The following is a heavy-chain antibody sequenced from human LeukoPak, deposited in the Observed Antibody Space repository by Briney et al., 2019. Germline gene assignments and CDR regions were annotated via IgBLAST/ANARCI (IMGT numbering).Heavy chain of an antibody. CDR2: ITGSSSTI. CDR1: GFTLSTYS. D-gene: IGHD3-16*01. Sequence: GGSLRLSCAASGFTLSTYSMNWVRQAPGKGLEWISYITGSSSTISYADSVKGRFTISRDNAKNSLSLQMNSLRAEDTAVYYCATDRHWAFDYWGQGTPGHRLL. V-gene: IGHV3-48*01. J-gene: IGHJ4*02. CDR3: ATDRHWAFDY.